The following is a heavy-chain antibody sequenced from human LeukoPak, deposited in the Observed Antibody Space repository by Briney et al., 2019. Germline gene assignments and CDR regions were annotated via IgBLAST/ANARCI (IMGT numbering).Heavy chain of an antibody. V-gene: IGHV3-23*01. Sequence: GGSPRLSCAASGFTFSSYAMSWVRQAPGKGLEWVSTIGGSGANTYYADSLRGRFTISRDNSKNTLYLQMNSLRAEDTAVYYCAKRGVYGNFYFDYWGQGTLATVSS. CDR3: AKRGVYGNFYFDY. J-gene: IGHJ4*02. D-gene: IGHD4-11*01. CDR2: IGGSGANT. CDR1: GFTFSSYA.